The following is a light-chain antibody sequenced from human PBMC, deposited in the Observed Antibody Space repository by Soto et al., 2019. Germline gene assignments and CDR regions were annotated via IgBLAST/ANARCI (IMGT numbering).Light chain of an antibody. CDR3: SSYAGSNNL. Sequence: QSALTQPPSASGSPGQSVTISCTGTSSDVGGYNYVSWYQQYPGKAPKLLIYEVNKRPSGVPVRFSGSKSGNTASLTVSGLQGDDEADYYCSSYAGSNNLFGGGTKLTVL. CDR1: SSDVGGYNY. V-gene: IGLV2-8*01. CDR2: EVN. J-gene: IGLJ2*01.